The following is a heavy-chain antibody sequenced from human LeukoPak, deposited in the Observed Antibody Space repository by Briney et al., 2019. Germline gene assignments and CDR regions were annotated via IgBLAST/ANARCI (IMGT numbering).Heavy chain of an antibody. CDR1: GGSISSTSYY. D-gene: IGHD1-26*01. CDR2: IYDGGST. V-gene: IGHV4-39*07. CDR3: AIAGLSNRKEWELPGPYYFDY. Sequence: PSETLSLTCTVSGGSISSTSYYWGWIRQPPGKGLEWTGSIYDGGSTYNNPSPSLKSRVTISVDTSKNQFSLKLSSVTAADTAVYYCAIAGLSNRKEWELPGPYYFDYWGQGTLVTVSS. J-gene: IGHJ4*02.